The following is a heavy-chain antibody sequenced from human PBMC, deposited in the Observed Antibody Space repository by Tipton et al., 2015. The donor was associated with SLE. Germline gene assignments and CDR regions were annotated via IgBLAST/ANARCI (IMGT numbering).Heavy chain of an antibody. CDR3: AKLGLGVVIDY. Sequence: SLRLSCEASGFTFDDHGMSWVRQAPGKGLEWVSGINWNAGITSYADSVKGRFTISRDNSKNTLYLQMNSLRDEDTAVYYCAKLGLGVVIDYWGQGTLVTVSS. CDR1: GFTFDDHG. D-gene: IGHD3-3*01. V-gene: IGHV3-20*04. J-gene: IGHJ4*02. CDR2: INWNAGIT.